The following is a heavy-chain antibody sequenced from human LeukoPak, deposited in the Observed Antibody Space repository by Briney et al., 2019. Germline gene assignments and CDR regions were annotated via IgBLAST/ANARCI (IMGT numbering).Heavy chain of an antibody. V-gene: IGHV4-59*01. CDR2: IYYSGST. CDR1: GGSISSYY. J-gene: IGHJ6*02. D-gene: IGHD1-14*01. CDR3: ARGVSDRTYYYYYGMDV. Sequence: PSETLSLTCTVSGGSISSYYWSWIRQPPGKGLEWIGYIYYSGSTNYNPSLKSRVTIPVDTSKNQFSLKLSSVTAADTAVYYCARGVSDRTYYYYYGMDVWGQGTTVTVSS.